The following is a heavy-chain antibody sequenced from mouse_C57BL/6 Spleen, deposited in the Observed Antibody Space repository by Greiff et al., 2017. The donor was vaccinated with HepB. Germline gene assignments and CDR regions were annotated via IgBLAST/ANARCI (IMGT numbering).Heavy chain of an antibody. CDR2: ISRGSSTI. CDR1: GFTFSDYG. J-gene: IGHJ2*01. V-gene: IGHV5-17*01. D-gene: IGHD2-5*01. CDR3: AGAYYSNFYFDY. Sequence: EVKLVESGGGLVKPGGSLKLSCAASGFTFSDYGMHWVRQAPEKGLEWVAYISRGSSTIYYADTVKGRFTISRDNAKNTLFLQMTSLRSEDTAMYYCAGAYYSNFYFDYWGQGTTLTVSS.